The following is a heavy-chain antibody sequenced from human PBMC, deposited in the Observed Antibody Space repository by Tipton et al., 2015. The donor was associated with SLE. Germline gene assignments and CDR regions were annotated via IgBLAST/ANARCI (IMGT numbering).Heavy chain of an antibody. Sequence: TLSLTCTVSGGSISSSSHYWSWIRQPPGKGLEWIGYIYYSGSTNYNPSLKSRVTISVDTSKNQFSLKLSSVTAADTAVYYCAREDTGAFDIWGQGTMVTVSS. CDR1: GGSISSSSHY. V-gene: IGHV4-61*01. D-gene: IGHD2-8*02. J-gene: IGHJ3*02. CDR3: AREDTGAFDI. CDR2: IYYSGST.